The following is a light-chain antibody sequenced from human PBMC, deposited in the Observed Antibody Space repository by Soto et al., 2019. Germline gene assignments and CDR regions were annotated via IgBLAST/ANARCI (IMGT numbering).Light chain of an antibody. CDR3: QQYDNSWT. Sequence: EIVLTQSPGTLSLSPGERATLSCRASQSISSGYLAWYQQKPGQAPRLLIHGTSSRATGIPDRFSGSGAGTDFTLTISRLEPEDSAVYYCQQYDNSWTFGQGTKVEI. J-gene: IGKJ1*01. CDR2: GTS. CDR1: QSISSGY. V-gene: IGKV3-20*01.